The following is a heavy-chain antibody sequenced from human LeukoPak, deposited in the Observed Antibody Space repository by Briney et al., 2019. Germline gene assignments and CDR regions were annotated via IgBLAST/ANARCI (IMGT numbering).Heavy chain of an antibody. CDR2: VHHTGST. V-gene: IGHV4-39*01. J-gene: IGHJ4*02. CDR1: GVSISNNYFY. CDR3: ATLGLLRGAGFNLATHFDY. D-gene: IGHD3-10*01. Sequence: SETLSLTCTVSGVSISNNYFYWAWIRQPPGKGLELIGYVHHTGSTFHNSSLKSRVTISADTSQNQFSLSLTSVTAADTAVNNCATLGLLRGAGFNLATHFDYWGQGTLVAVSS.